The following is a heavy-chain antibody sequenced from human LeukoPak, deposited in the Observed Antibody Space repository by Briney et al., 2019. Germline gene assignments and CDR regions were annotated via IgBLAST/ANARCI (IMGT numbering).Heavy chain of an antibody. CDR3: ARVGYSYGYYYYYYMDV. V-gene: IGHV1-8*02. J-gene: IGHJ6*03. Sequence: EASVKVSCKASGYTFTDHNIQWVRQAPGQGLEWMGWMNPNSGNTGYAQKFQGRVTMTRNTSISTAYMELSSLRSEDTAVYYCARVGYSYGYYYYYYMDVWGKGTTVTVSS. CDR2: MNPNSGNT. D-gene: IGHD5-18*01. CDR1: GYTFTDHN.